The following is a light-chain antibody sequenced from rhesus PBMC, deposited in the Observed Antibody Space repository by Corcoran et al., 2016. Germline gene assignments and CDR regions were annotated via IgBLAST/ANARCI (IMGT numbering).Light chain of an antibody. CDR1: QSLSNY. V-gene: IGKV1S9*01. Sequence: DIQMTQSPSSLSASVGDRVTIACQASQSLSNYFNWYQQKPGKNPKLLIYRSSTLQTGIPSRFSGSGSGTDVTLTISSLQPEDFATYYCQQGYSYPLTFGGGTKVELK. CDR2: RSS. J-gene: IGKJ4*01. CDR3: QQGYSYPLT.